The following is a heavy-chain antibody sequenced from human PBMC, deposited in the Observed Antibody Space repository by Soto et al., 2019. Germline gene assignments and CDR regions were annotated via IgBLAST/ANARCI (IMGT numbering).Heavy chain of an antibody. CDR3: AREPWGYSGSAKHFDY. V-gene: IGHV3-30-3*01. CDR2: ISYAGDYK. D-gene: IGHD6-25*01. Sequence: GGSLRLSCAASGFNFRGFAMHWVRQPPGKGLEWLSVISYAGDYKNYADSVRGRISIPRDNSKNTLYLQMSSLRPDDTAVYFCAREPWGYSGSAKHFDYWGQGSLVTVSS. J-gene: IGHJ4*02. CDR1: GFNFRGFA.